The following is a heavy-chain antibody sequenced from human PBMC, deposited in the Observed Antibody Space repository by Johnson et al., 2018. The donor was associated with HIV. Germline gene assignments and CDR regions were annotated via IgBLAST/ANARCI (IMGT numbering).Heavy chain of an antibody. CDR1: GFTFSSYA. J-gene: IGHJ3*02. CDR3: ARVRGAFDI. V-gene: IGHV3-30*02. CDR2: IRYDGSNK. Sequence: QVQLVESGGGVVQPGGSLRLSCAASGFTFSSYAMSWVRQAPGKGLEWVAFIRYDGSNKYFADSVKGRFTISRDNSKNTLYLQMNSLRAEETAVYYCARVRGAFDIWGQGTMVTVSS.